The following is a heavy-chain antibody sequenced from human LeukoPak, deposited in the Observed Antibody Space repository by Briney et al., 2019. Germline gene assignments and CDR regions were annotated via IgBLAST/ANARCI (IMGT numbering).Heavy chain of an antibody. V-gene: IGHV1-69*01. J-gene: IGHJ4*02. CDR1: GGTFSSYA. CDR2: IIPIFGTA. Sequence: SVKVSCKASGGTFSSYAISWVRQAPGQGLEWMGGIIPIFGTANYAQKFQGRVTITADESTSTAYMELSSLRSEDTAVYYCARGSVGYCSGGSCYSANDYWGQGTLVTVSS. CDR3: ARGSVGYCSGGSCYSANDY. D-gene: IGHD2-15*01.